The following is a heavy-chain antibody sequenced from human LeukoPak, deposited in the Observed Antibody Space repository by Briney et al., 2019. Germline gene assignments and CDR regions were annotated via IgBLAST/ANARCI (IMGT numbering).Heavy chain of an antibody. V-gene: IGHV3-30*03. D-gene: IGHD3-22*01. J-gene: IGHJ3*02. CDR2: ISYDGTNK. CDR1: GFTISGYG. CDR3: ARSNYYDSRSWGFDI. Sequence: PGTSLRLSCAASGFTISGYGMHWVRQAPGKGLEWVTIISYDGTNKYYADSVKGRFTISRDNSKNTLFLQMNSLRAEDTAVYYCARSNYYDSRSWGFDIWGQGTMVTVSS.